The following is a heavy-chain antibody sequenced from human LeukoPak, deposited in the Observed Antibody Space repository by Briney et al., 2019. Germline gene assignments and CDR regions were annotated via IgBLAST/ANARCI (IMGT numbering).Heavy chain of an antibody. D-gene: IGHD2-2*01. Sequence: GGSLRLSCAASGFTFSSYAMSWVRQAPGKGLEWVSAISGSGGSTYYADSVKGRFTISRDNSKNTLYLQMNSLRAEDTAVYYCASQSPRAIVVVPAADRIWYFDLWGRGTLVTVSS. V-gene: IGHV3-23*01. CDR2: ISGSGGST. J-gene: IGHJ2*01. CDR1: GFTFSSYA. CDR3: ASQSPRAIVVVPAADRIWYFDL.